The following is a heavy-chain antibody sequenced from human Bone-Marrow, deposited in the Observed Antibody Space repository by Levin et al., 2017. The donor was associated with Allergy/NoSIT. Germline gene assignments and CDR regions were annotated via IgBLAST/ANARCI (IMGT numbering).Heavy chain of an antibody. CDR2: INPNSGGT. J-gene: IGHJ4*02. CDR1: GYTFTGYY. D-gene: IGHD1-26*01. Sequence: GESLKISCKASGYTFTGYYMHWVRQAPGQGLEWMGWINPNSGGTNYAQKFQGRVTMTRDTSISTAYMELSRLRSDDTAVYYCARDDREPGEIVVGAINWGQGTLVTVSS. CDR3: ARDDREPGEIVVGAIN. V-gene: IGHV1-2*02.